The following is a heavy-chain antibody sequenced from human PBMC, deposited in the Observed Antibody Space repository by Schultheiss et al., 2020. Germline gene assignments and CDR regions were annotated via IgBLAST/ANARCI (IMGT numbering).Heavy chain of an antibody. Sequence: ASVKVSCKASGYTFTSYDIHWVRQATGQGLEWMGWMNPNSGNTGYAQKFQGRVTMTTDTSTSTAYMELRSLRSDDTALYYCARGFYVWGSYRASEPFDYWGQGTLVTVSS. CDR1: GYTFTSYD. CDR2: MNPNSGNT. D-gene: IGHD3-16*02. CDR3: ARGFYVWGSYRASEPFDY. V-gene: IGHV1-8*01. J-gene: IGHJ4*02.